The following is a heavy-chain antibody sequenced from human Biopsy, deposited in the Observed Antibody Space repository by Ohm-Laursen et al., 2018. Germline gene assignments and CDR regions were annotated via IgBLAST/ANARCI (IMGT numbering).Heavy chain of an antibody. CDR3: ARDARWSACHMDV. CDR1: GFPFSHYY. D-gene: IGHD4-23*01. Sequence: SLRLSCTASGFPFSHYYMRWIRQAPGKGLEWVSYISSGGTTIYYADSVKGRLAISRDNAKNSLYLQMNSLRADDAAVYDCARDARWSACHMDVWGQGTTVTVSS. V-gene: IGHV3-11*01. J-gene: IGHJ6*02. CDR2: ISSGGTTI.